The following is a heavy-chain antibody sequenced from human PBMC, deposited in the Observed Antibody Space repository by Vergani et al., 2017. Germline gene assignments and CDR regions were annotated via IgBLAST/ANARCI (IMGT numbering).Heavy chain of an antibody. Sequence: EVQLVESGGGLVQPGGSLRLSCAASGFTFSSYSMNWVRQAPGKGLEWVSYISSSSSTIYYADSVKGRFTITRDNAKNSLYLQMNSLRDEDTAVYYWASGARAVAAFYYGMDVGGQGTTVTVSS. V-gene: IGHV3-48*02. D-gene: IGHD6-19*01. J-gene: IGHJ6*02. CDR2: ISSSSSTI. CDR3: ASGARAVAAFYYGMDV. CDR1: GFTFSSYS.